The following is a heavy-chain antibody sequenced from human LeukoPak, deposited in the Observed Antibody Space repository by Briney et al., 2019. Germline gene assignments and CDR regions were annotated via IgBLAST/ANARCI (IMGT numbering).Heavy chain of an antibody. CDR2: IYYSGST. CDR1: GGSISSYY. V-gene: IGHV4-59*06. D-gene: IGHD2-15*01. Sequence: SETLSLTCTVSGGSISSYYWSWIRQPPGKGLEWIGYIYYSGSTYYNPSLKSRVTISVDTSKNQFSLKLSSVTAADTAVYYCARTPTLAAIYYFDYWGQGTLVTVSS. J-gene: IGHJ4*02. CDR3: ARTPTLAAIYYFDY.